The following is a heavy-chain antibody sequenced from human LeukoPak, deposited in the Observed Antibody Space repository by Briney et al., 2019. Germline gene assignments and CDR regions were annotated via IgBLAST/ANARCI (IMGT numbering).Heavy chain of an antibody. Sequence: GGSLRLSCAASGFTFSSYWMSWVRQAPGKGLEWVANIKQDGSEKYYVDSVKGRFTISRDNAKNSLYLQMNSLRAEDTAVYYCARDTGRYYYDSSGYPSPDAFDIWGQGTMVTVSS. CDR1: GFTFSSYW. CDR2: IKQDGSEK. D-gene: IGHD3-22*01. V-gene: IGHV3-7*01. J-gene: IGHJ3*02. CDR3: ARDTGRYYYDSSGYPSPDAFDI.